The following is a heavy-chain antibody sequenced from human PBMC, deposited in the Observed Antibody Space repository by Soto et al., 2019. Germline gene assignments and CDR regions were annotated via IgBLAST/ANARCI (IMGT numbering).Heavy chain of an antibody. V-gene: IGHV4-59*01. CDR3: ARVGSGACDD. D-gene: IGHD1-26*01. J-gene: IGHJ1*01. CDR2: IYYSGNT. Sequence: SETLSLTCTLSVGAISTYYWSWIRQPPGKGLEWIGYIYYSGNTNSNPSLKSRITMSVDTSKNQFSLKLTSVTAADTAVYYCARVGSGACDDWGQGSLVTVSS. CDR1: VGAISTYY.